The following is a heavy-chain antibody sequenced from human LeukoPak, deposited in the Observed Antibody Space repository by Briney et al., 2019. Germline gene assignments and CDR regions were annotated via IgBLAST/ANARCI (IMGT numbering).Heavy chain of an antibody. Sequence: ASVKVSCKASGGTFSSYTTSWVRQATGQGLEWMGRIIPILGIANYAQKFHGRVTITADKSTSTAYMELSSLRSEDAAVYYCARGPIVVVPAAPDYYYMDVWGKGTTVTVSS. CDR2: IIPILGIA. CDR3: ARGPIVVVPAAPDYYYMDV. D-gene: IGHD2-2*01. CDR1: GGTFSSYT. J-gene: IGHJ6*03. V-gene: IGHV1-69*02.